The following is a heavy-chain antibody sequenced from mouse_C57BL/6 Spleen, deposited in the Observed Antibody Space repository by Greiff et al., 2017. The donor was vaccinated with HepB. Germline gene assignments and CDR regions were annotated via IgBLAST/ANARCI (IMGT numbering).Heavy chain of an antibody. Sequence: VQLQQSVAELVRPGASVKLSCTASGFNIKNTYMNWVKQRPEQGLEWIGTIDPANGNTKYAPKFQGKATITADTSSNTAYLQLSSLTSEDTAIYYCARSRGYYGSSPFAYWGQGTLVTVSA. CDR2: IDPANGNT. CDR1: GFNIKNTY. J-gene: IGHJ3*01. D-gene: IGHD1-1*01. CDR3: ARSRGYYGSSPFAY. V-gene: IGHV14-3*01.